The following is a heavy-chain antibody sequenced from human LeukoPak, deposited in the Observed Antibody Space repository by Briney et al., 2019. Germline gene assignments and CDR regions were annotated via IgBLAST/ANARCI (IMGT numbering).Heavy chain of an antibody. CDR1: GYSFISYW. CDR3: ARGLGSSSRYECDY. V-gene: IGHV5-51*01. D-gene: IGHD6-13*01. J-gene: IGHJ4*02. Sequence: GESLKISCKVSGYSFISYWIGWVRQMPGKGPEWMGIIYPGDSDTRYSPSFQGQVTISADESLSTAYLQWSSLKASDTAMYYCARGLGSSSRYECDYWGQGTLVTVSS. CDR2: IYPGDSDT.